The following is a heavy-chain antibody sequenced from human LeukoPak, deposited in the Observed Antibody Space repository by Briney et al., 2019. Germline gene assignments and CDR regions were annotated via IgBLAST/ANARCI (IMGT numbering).Heavy chain of an antibody. V-gene: IGHV3-23*01. CDR2: ISGSGGST. CDR3: ARPYSGSLRGYFDF. J-gene: IGHJ4*02. Sequence: PGGSLRLSCAASGFTFSSHAMSWVRQAPGKGLEWLSVISGSGGSTYYADSVRGRFTISRDSSKSTLYLQMNSLRAEDTAVYYCARPYSGSLRGYFDFWGQGTLVTVSS. CDR1: GFTFSSHA. D-gene: IGHD1-26*01.